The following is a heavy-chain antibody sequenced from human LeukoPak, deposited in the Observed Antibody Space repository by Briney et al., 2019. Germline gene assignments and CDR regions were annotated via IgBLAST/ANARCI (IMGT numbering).Heavy chain of an antibody. CDR3: ARDLLWDY. CDR2: ISSSSSYI. V-gene: IGHV3-21*05. Sequence: GGSLRLSCSISGFSFSSYSMDWVRQAPGKGLEWVSYISSSSSYIYYADSVKGRFTISRDNAKNSLYLQMNSLRAEDTAVYYCARDLLWDYWGQGTLVTVSS. CDR1: GFSFSSYS. D-gene: IGHD3-10*01. J-gene: IGHJ4*02.